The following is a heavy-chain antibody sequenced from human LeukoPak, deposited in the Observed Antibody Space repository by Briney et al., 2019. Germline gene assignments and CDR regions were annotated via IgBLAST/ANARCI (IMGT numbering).Heavy chain of an antibody. CDR3: ASFSIRTGAYYLDV. V-gene: IGHV3-48*04. CDR1: GFTFSTYY. D-gene: IGHD2/OR15-2a*01. J-gene: IGHJ6*03. CDR2: IRLSGTTR. Sequence: PGRSLRLACAAAGFTFSTYYMNWGRQAGGKGREWESHIRLSGTTRYYADSVKCRFTISRDNAKNSLYLKMSSLRVEDSAVYCCASFSIRTGAYYLDVWGKGTTVAVSS.